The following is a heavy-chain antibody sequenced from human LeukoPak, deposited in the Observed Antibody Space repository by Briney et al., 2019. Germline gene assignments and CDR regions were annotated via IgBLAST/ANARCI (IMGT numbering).Heavy chain of an antibody. V-gene: IGHV1-46*01. Sequence: ASVTVSCKASGYTFTGYYMHWVRQAPGQGLEWMGIINPSGGSTSYAQKFQGRVTMTRDTSTSTVYMELSSLRSEDTAVYYCARDQSSVVGAIRGGDYWGQGTLVTVSS. CDR1: GYTFTGYY. CDR2: INPSGGST. CDR3: ARDQSSVVGAIRGGDY. J-gene: IGHJ4*02. D-gene: IGHD1-26*01.